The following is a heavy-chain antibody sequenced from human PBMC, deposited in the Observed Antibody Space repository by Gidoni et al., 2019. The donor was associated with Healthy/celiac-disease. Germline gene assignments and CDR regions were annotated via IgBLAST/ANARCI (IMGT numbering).Heavy chain of an antibody. V-gene: IGHV3-30-3*01. J-gene: IGHJ4*02. CDR1: GFNFSSYA. CDR2: RSYDGSNK. Sequence: QVQLVESGGGVDQPGRSLILPCAASGFNFSSYAMQLCRQAPGKGLELSAVRSYDGSNKFYAYAVKGRFTIARDTSKNTLYLQMNSLRAEDTAVYYCARDVDTAMGYFDYWGQGTLVTVSS. D-gene: IGHD5-18*01. CDR3: ARDVDTAMGYFDY.